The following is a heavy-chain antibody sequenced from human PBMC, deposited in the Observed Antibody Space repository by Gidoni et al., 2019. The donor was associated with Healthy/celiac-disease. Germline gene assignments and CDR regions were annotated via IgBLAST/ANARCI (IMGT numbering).Heavy chain of an antibody. CDR2: ISAYNGNT. CDR3: ARALGDYGDEGYFDL. V-gene: IGHV1-18*01. J-gene: IGHJ2*01. D-gene: IGHD4-17*01. Sequence: QVQLVQSGAEVKKPGASVKVSCKASGYTFTSYGIGWVRQAPGQGLEWMGRISAYNGNTNYAQKLQGRGTMTTDTSTSTAYRELRSLRSDDTAVYYCARALGDYGDEGYFDLWGRGTLVTVSS. CDR1: GYTFTSYG.